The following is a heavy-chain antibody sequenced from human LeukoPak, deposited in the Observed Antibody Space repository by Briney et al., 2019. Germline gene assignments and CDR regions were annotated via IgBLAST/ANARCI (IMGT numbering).Heavy chain of an antibody. CDR2: IYLIDSDT. J-gene: IGHJ4*02. V-gene: IGHV5-51*01. D-gene: IGHD6-19*01. Sequence: GESLKISCKGSGDRFTSNWIDWVRQMPGKGLEWMGIIYLIDSDTRYSPSFQGQVTISADKSIGTAYLQWSSLKASDTAMYYCASHSSGWDYWGQGTLVTVSS. CDR3: ASHSSGWDY. CDR1: GDRFTSNW.